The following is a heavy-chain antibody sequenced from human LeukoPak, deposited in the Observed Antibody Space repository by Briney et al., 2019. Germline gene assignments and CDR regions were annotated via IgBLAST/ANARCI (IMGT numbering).Heavy chain of an antibody. J-gene: IGHJ4*02. V-gene: IGHV3-43*02. CDR1: GFTFSDYA. D-gene: IGHD6-13*01. CDR3: AKGIAAAGYFDY. CDR2: LSGDGGST. Sequence: GGSLRLSCAASGFTFSDYAMHWVRQAPGKGLEWVSLLSGDGGSTYYADSVKGRFTISRDNTKNSLYLQMNSLRTEDTALYYCAKGIAAAGYFDYWGQGTLVTVSS.